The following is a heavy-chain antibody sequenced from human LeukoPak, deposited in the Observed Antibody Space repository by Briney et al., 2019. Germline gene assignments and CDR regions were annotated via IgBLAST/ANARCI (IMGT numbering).Heavy chain of an antibody. D-gene: IGHD3-10*01. J-gene: IGHJ4*02. CDR2: IYYSGST. V-gene: IGHV4-59*01. CDR3: ARGGRRGSGSYYN. CDR1: GGSISSYY. Sequence: SETLSLTCTVSGGSISSYYWSRIRQPPGKGLEWIGYIYYSGSTNYNPSLKSRVTISVDTSKNQFSLKLSSVTAADTAVYYCARGGRRGSGSYYNWGQGTLVTVSS.